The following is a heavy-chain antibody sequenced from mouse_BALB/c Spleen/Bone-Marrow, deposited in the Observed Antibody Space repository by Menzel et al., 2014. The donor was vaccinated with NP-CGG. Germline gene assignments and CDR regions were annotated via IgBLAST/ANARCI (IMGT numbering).Heavy chain of an antibody. Sequence: EVKLQESGAELVKPGASVKLSCTASGFNIKDTYMHWVKQRPEQGLEWIGRIDPANGNTKYDPKFQGKATITADTSSNTAYLQLSSLTSEDPAVYYCARLDFFAYGGQGTLVTVSA. V-gene: IGHV14-3*02. CDR1: GFNIKDTY. CDR2: IDPANGNT. CDR3: ARLDFFAY. J-gene: IGHJ3*01.